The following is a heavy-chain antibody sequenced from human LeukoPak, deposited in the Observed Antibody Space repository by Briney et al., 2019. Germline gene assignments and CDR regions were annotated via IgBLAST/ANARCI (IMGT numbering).Heavy chain of an antibody. J-gene: IGHJ4*02. D-gene: IGHD5-18*01. V-gene: IGHV3-21*01. Sequence: GGSLRLSCTVSGMPFSRYTMNWVRQAPGKGLEWVSSIHETSRYMYYADSVRGRFTISRDNAKNSLYLQMNSLRAEDTAVYYCARGVYTAMVVWGQGTLVTVSS. CDR3: ARGVYTAMVV. CDR2: IHETSRYM. CDR1: GMPFSRYT.